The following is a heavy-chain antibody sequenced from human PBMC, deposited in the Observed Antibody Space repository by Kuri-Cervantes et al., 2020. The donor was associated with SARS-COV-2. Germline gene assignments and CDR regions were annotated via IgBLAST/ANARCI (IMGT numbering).Heavy chain of an antibody. CDR1: GGSISSYY. J-gene: IGHJ6*02. CDR2: IYYSGST. D-gene: IGHD5-18*01. Sequence: SETLSLTCTVSGGSISSYYWSWIRQPPGKGLEWIGYIYYSGSTNYNPSLKSRVTISVDTSKNQFSLKLSSVTAADTAMYYCARDVQGYSYGSGYYYYGMDVWGQGTTVTVSS. CDR3: ARDVQGYSYGSGYYYYGMDV. V-gene: IGHV4-59*01.